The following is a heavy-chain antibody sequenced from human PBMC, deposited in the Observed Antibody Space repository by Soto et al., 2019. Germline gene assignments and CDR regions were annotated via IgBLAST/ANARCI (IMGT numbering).Heavy chain of an antibody. J-gene: IGHJ4*02. CDR3: ARTGPPVDY. V-gene: IGHV1-18*01. Sequence: QVQLVQSGAEVKKPGASVKGSCKASGYTFSSYASSWVRQAPGQGLEWMEWMITYNGNTTYAQRLQGRVTMTTDTSTNPASVDLRSLGSAVTAVYYCARTGPPVDYWGQGTLVTVSS. CDR1: GYTFSSYA. CDR2: MITYNGNT.